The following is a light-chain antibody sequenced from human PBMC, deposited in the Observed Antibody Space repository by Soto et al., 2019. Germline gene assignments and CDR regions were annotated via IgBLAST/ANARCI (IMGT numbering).Light chain of an antibody. CDR2: ETN. Sequence: QSVLTQPPSVSAASGQKVTISCSGGSSNIGKNYVSWYQQCPGTAPKLLIYETNKRPSGIPARFSGSKSGTSATLGISGLETGDEAHYYCGTWDTSLTVILFGGGTNLTVL. V-gene: IGLV1-51*01. CDR1: SSNIGKNY. CDR3: GTWDTSLTVIL. J-gene: IGLJ2*01.